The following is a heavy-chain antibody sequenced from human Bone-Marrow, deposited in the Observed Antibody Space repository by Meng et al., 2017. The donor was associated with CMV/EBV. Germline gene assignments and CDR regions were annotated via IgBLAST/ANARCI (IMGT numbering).Heavy chain of an antibody. J-gene: IGHJ6*02. Sequence: ASVKVSCKASGGTFSSYAISWVRQAPGQGLEWMGWIGLNSGDTNYAQKFQGRVTMTRDTSITTTYMELSRLRSDYTAVYYCARSGYYYGLDVWGQGTTVTVSS. CDR2: IGLNSGDT. V-gene: IGHV1-2*02. CDR3: ARSGYYYGLDV. CDR1: GGTFSSYA.